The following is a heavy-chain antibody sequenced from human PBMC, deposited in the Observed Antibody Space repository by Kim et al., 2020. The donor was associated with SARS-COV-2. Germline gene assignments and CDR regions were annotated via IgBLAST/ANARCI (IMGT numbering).Heavy chain of an antibody. D-gene: IGHD3-22*01. CDR3: TRSPGDYYDSSGYYYVYYYGMDV. Sequence: GGSLRLSCTASGFTFGDYAMSWFRQAPGKGLEWVCFIRSKAYGGTTEYAASVKGRFTISRDDSKSIAYLQMNSLKTEDTAVYYCTRSPGDYYDSSGYYYVYYYGMDVWGQGTTVTVSS. V-gene: IGHV3-49*03. CDR2: IRSKAYGGTT. J-gene: IGHJ6*02. CDR1: GFTFGDYA.